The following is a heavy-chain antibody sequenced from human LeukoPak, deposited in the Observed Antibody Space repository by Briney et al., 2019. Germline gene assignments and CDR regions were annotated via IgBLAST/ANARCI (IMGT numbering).Heavy chain of an antibody. D-gene: IGHD3-3*01. J-gene: IGHJ3*02. CDR3: ARDQDYDFWSGYQYPSDAFDI. CDR1: GGSISSSNW. V-gene: IGHV4-4*02. Sequence: SGTLSLTCAVSGGSISSSNWWSWVRQPPGKGLEWIGEIYHSGSTYYNPSLKSRVTISVDTSKNQFSLKLSSVTAADTAVYYCARDQDYDFWSGYQYPSDAFDIWGQGTMVTVSS. CDR2: IYHSGST.